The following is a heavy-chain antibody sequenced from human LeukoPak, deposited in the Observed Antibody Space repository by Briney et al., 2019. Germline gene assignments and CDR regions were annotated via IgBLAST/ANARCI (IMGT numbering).Heavy chain of an antibody. J-gene: IGHJ4*02. CDR3: ASGNYFDS. D-gene: IGHD2-15*01. CDR1: GFTFGTFW. Sequence: GGSLGLSCAASGFTFGTFWMSWVRQAPGKGLEWVANINQDGTEKHYVDSVKGRFTISRDNAKKSLYLQMNSLRAEDTAVYFCASGNYFDSWGQGTLVAVSS. CDR2: INQDGTEK. V-gene: IGHV3-7*01.